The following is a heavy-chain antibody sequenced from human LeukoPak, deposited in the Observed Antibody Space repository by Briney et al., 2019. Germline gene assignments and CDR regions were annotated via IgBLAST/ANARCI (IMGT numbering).Heavy chain of an antibody. J-gene: IGHJ3*02. CDR3: ARVQRWVVPAAIPIDDAFDI. D-gene: IGHD2-2*01. CDR2: INPSGGST. CDR1: GYTFTSYY. Sequence: GASVKVSCKASGYTFTSYYMHWVRQAPGQGLEWMGIINPSGGSTSYARKFQGRVTMTRDMSTSTVYMELSSLRSEDTAVYYCARVQRWVVPAAIPIDDAFDIWGQGTMVTVSS. V-gene: IGHV1-46*01.